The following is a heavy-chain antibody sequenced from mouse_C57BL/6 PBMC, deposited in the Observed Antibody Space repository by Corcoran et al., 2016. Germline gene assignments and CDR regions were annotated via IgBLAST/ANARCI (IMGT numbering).Heavy chain of an antibody. V-gene: IGHV9-3*01. Sequence: QIQLVQSGPELKKPGETVKISCKASGYTFTTYGMSWVKQAPGKGLKWMGWINTYSGVPTYADDFKGRFAFSLETSASTAYLQINYLKNEDTATYFCARLGDYYGSSYYFDYWSQGTTLTVSS. CDR3: ARLGDYYGSSYYFDY. CDR2: INTYSGVP. CDR1: GYTFTTYG. D-gene: IGHD1-1*01. J-gene: IGHJ2*01.